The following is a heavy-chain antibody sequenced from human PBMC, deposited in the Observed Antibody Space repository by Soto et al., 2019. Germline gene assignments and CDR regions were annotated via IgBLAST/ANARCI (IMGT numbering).Heavy chain of an antibody. CDR3: ARDTSFMGMDV. Sequence: SETLSLTCTVSGGSISGYYWSWIRQPPGKGLEWIGYIYYSGSTNYNPSLKSRVTISVDTSKNQFSLKLSSVTAADTAVYYCARDTSFMGMDVWGQGTTVTVSS. D-gene: IGHD1-26*01. CDR2: IYYSGST. CDR1: GGSISGYY. J-gene: IGHJ6*02. V-gene: IGHV4-59*01.